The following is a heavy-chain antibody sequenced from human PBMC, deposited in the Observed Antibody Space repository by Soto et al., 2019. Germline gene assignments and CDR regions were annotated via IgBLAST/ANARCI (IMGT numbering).Heavy chain of an antibody. CDR1: GGSISSYY. J-gene: IGHJ4*02. V-gene: IGHV4-59*01. D-gene: IGHD3-22*01. Sequence: SETLSLTCTVSGGSISSYYWSWIRQPPGKGLEWIGYIYYSGSTNYNPSLKSRVTISVDTSKNQFSLKLSSVTAADTAVYYCARVPPGSGLSLEPHFDYWGQGSLVTVSS. CDR3: ARVPPGSGLSLEPHFDY. CDR2: IYYSGST.